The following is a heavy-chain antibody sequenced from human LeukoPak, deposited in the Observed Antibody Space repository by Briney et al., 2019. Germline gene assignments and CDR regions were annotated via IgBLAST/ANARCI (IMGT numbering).Heavy chain of an antibody. CDR3: ARVPVGIAAAGTGHYYYGMDV. J-gene: IGHJ6*02. Sequence: GGSLRLSCAASGFTFSSYAMHWVRQAPGKGLEWVAVISYDGSNKYYADSVEGRFTISRDNSKNTLYLQMNSLRAEDTAVYYCARVPVGIAAAGTGHYYYGMDVWGQGTTVTVSS. V-gene: IGHV3-30-3*01. CDR2: ISYDGSNK. CDR1: GFTFSSYA. D-gene: IGHD6-13*01.